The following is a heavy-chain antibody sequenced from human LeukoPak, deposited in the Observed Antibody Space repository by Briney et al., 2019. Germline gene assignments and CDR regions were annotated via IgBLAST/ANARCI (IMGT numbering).Heavy chain of an antibody. CDR2: INHSGST. Sequence: SETLSLTCAVYGGSFSGYYWSWIRQPPGKGLEWIGEINHSGSTNYNPSLKSRVTISVDTSKNQFSLKLSSVTAADTAVYYCARLRVWGSYRSPAPLDYWGQGTLVTVSS. D-gene: IGHD3-16*02. V-gene: IGHV4-34*01. J-gene: IGHJ4*02. CDR3: ARLRVWGSYRSPAPLDY. CDR1: GGSFSGYY.